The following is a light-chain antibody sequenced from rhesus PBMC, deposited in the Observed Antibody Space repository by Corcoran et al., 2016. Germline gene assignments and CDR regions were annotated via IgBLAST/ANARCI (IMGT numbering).Light chain of an antibody. J-gene: IGKJ1*01. CDR1: QGISSW. CDR2: KAA. V-gene: IGKV1-22*01. CDR3: QQCSSGPPWT. Sequence: DIQRTQSPSSLSASVGDTVTITCRASQGISSWLAWYQQKPGKAPKLLNYKAASLQSGVPSRFSGSGSGTDITLPLRSLQSEEFATYCIQQCSSGPPWTFGQGHKVEI.